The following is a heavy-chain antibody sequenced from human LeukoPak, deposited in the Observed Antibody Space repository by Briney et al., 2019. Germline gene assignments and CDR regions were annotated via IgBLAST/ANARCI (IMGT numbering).Heavy chain of an antibody. V-gene: IGHV3-30-3*01. CDR1: GFTFSSYA. CDR2: ISYDGSNK. CDR3: ARDAFDI. J-gene: IGHJ3*02. Sequence: PGGSLRLSCAASGFTFSSYAMHWARQAPGKGLEWVAVISYDGSNKYYADSVKGRFTISRDNSKNTLYLQMNSLRAEDTAVYYCARDAFDIWGQGTMVTVSS.